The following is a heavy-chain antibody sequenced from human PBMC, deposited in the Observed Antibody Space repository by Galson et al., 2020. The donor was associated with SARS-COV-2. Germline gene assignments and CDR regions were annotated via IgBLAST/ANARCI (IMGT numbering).Heavy chain of an antibody. CDR3: AALIGEMATIKDTNDDY. J-gene: IGHJ4*02. CDR2: VVVYSGKT. CDR1: GFTFSSSA. Sequence: SVKVSCKTSGFTFSSSAVQWVRQARGQRLEWIGWVVVYSGKTNYAQKFQERVTITRDMSTSTAYMELSTLRSEDTAVYYCAALIGEMATIKDTNDDYWGQGTLVTVSS. V-gene: IGHV1-58*01. D-gene: IGHD5-12*01.